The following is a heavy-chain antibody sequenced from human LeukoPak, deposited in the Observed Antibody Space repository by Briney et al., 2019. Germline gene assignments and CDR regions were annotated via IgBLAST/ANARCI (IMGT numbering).Heavy chain of an antibody. CDR3: ARDGYDSTYNFDY. V-gene: IGHV3-21*01. J-gene: IGHJ4*02. CDR1: GFTFSSYS. Sequence: GGSLRLSCAASGFTFSSYSMNWVRQAPGKGLEWVSSISSSSSYIYYADSVKGRFTISRDNAKNSLYLQMNSLRAEDTAVYYCARDGYDSTYNFDYWGQGTLVTVSS. CDR2: ISSSSSYI. D-gene: IGHD3-22*01.